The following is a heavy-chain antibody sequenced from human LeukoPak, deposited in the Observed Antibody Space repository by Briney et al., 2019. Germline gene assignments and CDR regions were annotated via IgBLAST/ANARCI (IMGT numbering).Heavy chain of an antibody. V-gene: IGHV3-21*01. CDR1: GFTFSSYS. CDR2: ISSSSSYI. J-gene: IGHJ4*02. CDR3: ARDSYSSGWYKLGDY. Sequence: GGSLRLSCAASGFTFSSYSTNWVRQAPGKGLEWVSSISSSSSYIYYADSVKGRFTISRDNAKNSLYLQMNSLRAEDTAVYYCARDSYSSGWYKLGDYWGQGTLVTVSS. D-gene: IGHD6-19*01.